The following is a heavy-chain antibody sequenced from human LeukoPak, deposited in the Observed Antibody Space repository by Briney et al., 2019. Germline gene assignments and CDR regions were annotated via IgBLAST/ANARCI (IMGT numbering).Heavy chain of an antibody. CDR2: IYYSGST. J-gene: IGHJ4*02. V-gene: IGHV4-39*01. CDR3: ARHLSGTTMSHYFDF. D-gene: IGHD1-1*01. CDR1: GVSISGSCYF. Sequence: SETLSLTCTVSGVSISGSCYFWVWIRQPPGKGLEWIGSIYYSGSTYYNPSLKSRVTISVDTSKNQFSLKLYSVTASDAAIYYCARHLSGTTMSHYFDFWGQGTLVTVSS.